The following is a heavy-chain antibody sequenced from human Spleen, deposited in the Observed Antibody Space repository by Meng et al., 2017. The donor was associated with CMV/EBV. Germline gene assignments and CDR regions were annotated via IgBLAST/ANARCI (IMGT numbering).Heavy chain of an antibody. CDR2: VYYSGTT. Sequence: GSLRLSCTVSGGSISTYYWYWIRQPPGKGLEWIGYVYYSGTTNYNPSLKSRVTISVDTSKNQFSLKLSSVTAADTAVYYCARDLHTVTTFLPGWFDPWGQGTLVTVSS. CDR3: ARDLHTVTTFLPGWFDP. V-gene: IGHV4-59*12. D-gene: IGHD4-17*01. CDR1: GGSISTYY. J-gene: IGHJ5*02.